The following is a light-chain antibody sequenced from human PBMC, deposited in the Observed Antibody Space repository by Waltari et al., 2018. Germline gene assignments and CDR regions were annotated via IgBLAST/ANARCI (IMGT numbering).Light chain of an antibody. Sequence: QSALTQPASVSGSPGQSITISCTGASSDVGSYHLVSWYQQHPGKAPKLLIYDVTQRPAGVSYRFSGSKSGNTASLTISGLQAEDEADYHCSSYAGSNTVVVFGGGTKVTVL. CDR3: SSYAGSNTVVV. V-gene: IGLV2-23*02. CDR1: SSDVGSYHL. J-gene: IGLJ2*01. CDR2: DVT.